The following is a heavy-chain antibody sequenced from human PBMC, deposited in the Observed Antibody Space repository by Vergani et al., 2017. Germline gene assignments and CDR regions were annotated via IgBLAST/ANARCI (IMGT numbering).Heavy chain of an antibody. J-gene: IGHJ6*02. D-gene: IGHD1/OR15-1a*01. Sequence: QVQLVQSGAEVKKPGSSVKVSCKASGVTFSSYSITWVRQAPGQGLEWMGRIIPILAIGNYAQKFQGRVTITADKSTSTAYMELSSLRSEDTAVYYFARDFGNNDFYYYGMDVWGQGTTVTVSS. V-gene: IGHV1-69*04. CDR2: IIPILAIG. CDR1: GVTFSSYS. CDR3: ARDFGNNDFYYYGMDV.